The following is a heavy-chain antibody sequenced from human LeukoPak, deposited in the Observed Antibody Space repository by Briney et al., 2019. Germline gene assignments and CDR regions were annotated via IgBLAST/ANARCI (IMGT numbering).Heavy chain of an antibody. J-gene: IGHJ4*02. D-gene: IGHD2-2*01. CDR2: ISAYNGNT. Sequence: GASVKVSCKASGYTFTSYGISWVRQAPGQGLEWMGWISAYNGNTNYAQKLQGRVTMTTDTSTSTAYMELRSLRPDDTAVYYCATQYCSSTSCYPYWVDYLGQGTLVTVSS. V-gene: IGHV1-18*01. CDR3: ATQYCSSTSCYPYWVDY. CDR1: GYTFTSYG.